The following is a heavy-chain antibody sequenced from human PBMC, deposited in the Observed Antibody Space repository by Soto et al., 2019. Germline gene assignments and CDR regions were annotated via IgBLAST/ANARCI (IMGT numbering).Heavy chain of an antibody. CDR3: GRATYDSSTYYLEY. CDR2: IYYTGNT. D-gene: IGHD3-22*01. Sequence: QVQLQESGPGLVKPSQTLSLTCTVSGASISGGDYYWTWIRQPPGKGLEWIGSIYYTGNTYSNPSLVSRLSISVDPSNNQFALRLTSVTAPDTATYYCGRATYDSSTYYLEYWGQGTLVTVSS. CDR1: GASISGGDYY. J-gene: IGHJ4*02. V-gene: IGHV4-30-4*01.